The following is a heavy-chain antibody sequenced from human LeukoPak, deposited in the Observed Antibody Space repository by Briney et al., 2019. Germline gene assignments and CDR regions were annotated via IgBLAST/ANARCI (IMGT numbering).Heavy chain of an antibody. CDR3: ARARVVPAARGYYYYMDV. CDR2: IYTSGST. Sequence: SETLSLTCTVSGGSISSYYWSWIRQPAGKGLEWIGRIYTSGSTNYNPSLKSRVTMSVDTSKNQFSLKLSSVTAADTAVYYCARARVVPAARGYYYYMDVWGKGTTVTVS. J-gene: IGHJ6*03. D-gene: IGHD2-2*01. CDR1: GGSISSYY. V-gene: IGHV4-4*07.